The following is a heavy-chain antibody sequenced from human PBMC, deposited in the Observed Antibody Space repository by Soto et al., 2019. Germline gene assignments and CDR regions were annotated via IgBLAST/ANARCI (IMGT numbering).Heavy chain of an antibody. J-gene: IGHJ1*01. V-gene: IGHV4-34*01. Sequence: ASETLSLTCAVYGGSFSGYYWSWIRQPPGKGLEWIGEINHSGSTNYNPSLKSRVTISVDTSKNQFSLKLSSVTAADTAVYYCARGRVGYDFWSGYYGARLTAEYFQHWGQGTLVTVSS. D-gene: IGHD3-3*01. CDR1: GGSFSGYY. CDR2: INHSGST. CDR3: ARGRVGYDFWSGYYGARLTAEYFQH.